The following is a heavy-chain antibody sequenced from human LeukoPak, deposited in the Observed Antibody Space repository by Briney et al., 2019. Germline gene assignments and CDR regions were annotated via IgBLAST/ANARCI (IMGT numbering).Heavy chain of an antibody. J-gene: IGHJ6*03. D-gene: IGHD3-3*01. CDR1: GYTFTSYD. V-gene: IGHV1-8*03. CDR2: MNPNSGNT. CDR3: ARANNKPWTTGEAGITSPYYDFWSGYYYYYYMDV. Sequence: ASVKVSCKASGYTFTSYDINWVRQATGQGLEWMGWMNPNSGNTGYAQKFQGRVTITRNTSISTAYMELSSLRSEDTAVYYCARANNKPWTTGEAGITSPYYDFWSGYYYYYYMDVWGKGTTVTVSS.